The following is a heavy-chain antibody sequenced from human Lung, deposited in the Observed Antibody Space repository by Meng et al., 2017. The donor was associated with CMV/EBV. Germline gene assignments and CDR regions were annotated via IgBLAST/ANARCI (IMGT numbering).Heavy chain of an antibody. Sequence: SXXVSXKASGDTFSNYAFSWVRQAPGQGLEWMGGIIPTFGAPNYAQKFDGRVTITTDKSTSTAYMELSGLTSEDSAVYYCAVDLWSGYYTTLEYWGLGNXVNGAS. D-gene: IGHD3-3*01. CDR3: AVDLWSGYYTTLEY. CDR2: IIPTFGAP. J-gene: IGHJ4*02. CDR1: GDTFSNYA. V-gene: IGHV1-69*05.